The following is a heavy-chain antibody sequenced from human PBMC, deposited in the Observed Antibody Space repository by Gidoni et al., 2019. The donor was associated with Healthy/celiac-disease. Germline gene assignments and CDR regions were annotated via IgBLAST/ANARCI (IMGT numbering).Heavy chain of an antibody. D-gene: IGHD6-13*01. CDR1: GFTFSSYS. CDR3: GRDDYRSSWDY. V-gene: IGHV3-21*01. CDR2: ISSSSSYI. Sequence: EAQLVESGGGLVKPGGYLGLSCAASGFTFSSYSMNWVRQAPGKGLEWVSTISSSSSYIYYADSVKGRFHTSRDNAKNPLYVEMNRRRAEDTAVYYCGRDDYRSSWDYWGQGTLVTVFS. J-gene: IGHJ4*02.